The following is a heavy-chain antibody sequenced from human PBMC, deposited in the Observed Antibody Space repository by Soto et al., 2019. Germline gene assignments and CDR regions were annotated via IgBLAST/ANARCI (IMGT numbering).Heavy chain of an antibody. D-gene: IGHD3-9*01. CDR1: GYTFTSYY. V-gene: IGHV1-46*01. CDR2: INPSGGST. J-gene: IGHJ6*02. CDR3: ARDKGGYDILTGAAGGLVDV. Sequence: EASVKVSCKASGYTFTSYYMHWVRQAPGQGLEWMGIINPSGGSTSYAQKFQGRVTMTRDTSTSTVYMELSSLRSEDTAVYYCARDKGGYDILTGAAGGLVDVWGQGTTVTVSS.